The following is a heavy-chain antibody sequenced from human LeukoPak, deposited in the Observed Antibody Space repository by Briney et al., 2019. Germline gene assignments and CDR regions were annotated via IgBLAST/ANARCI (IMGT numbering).Heavy chain of an antibody. D-gene: IGHD3-9*01. J-gene: IGHJ5*02. Sequence: AAVKVSCKASGYTFIDYYMHLVRQAPAPGREWMGGINPKRGGTNYAQKFQGRVTMPRDTSISPAYMELSRLKFDDTAVYYCARVSTSGYRDWLDPWGQGTLVSVSS. CDR1: GYTFIDYY. CDR3: ARVSTSGYRDWLDP. V-gene: IGHV1-2*02. CDR2: INPKRGGT.